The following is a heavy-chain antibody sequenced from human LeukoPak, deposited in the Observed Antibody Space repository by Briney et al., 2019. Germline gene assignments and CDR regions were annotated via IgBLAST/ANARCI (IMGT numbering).Heavy chain of an antibody. Sequence: PSETLSLTCTVSGCSISSGSYYWTWIRQPAGKGLEWIGRIYTSGSTNYNPSLKSRVTISLDTSKNQFSLNLTSVTATDTAVYYCARVGGVGYYYYMDVWGKGTTVTVSS. D-gene: IGHD2-8*01. V-gene: IGHV4-61*02. J-gene: IGHJ6*03. CDR1: GCSISSGSYY. CDR3: ARVGGVGYYYYMDV. CDR2: IYTSGST.